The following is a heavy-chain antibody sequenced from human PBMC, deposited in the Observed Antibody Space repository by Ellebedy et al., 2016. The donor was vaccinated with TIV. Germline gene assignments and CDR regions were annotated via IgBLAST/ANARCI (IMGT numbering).Heavy chain of an antibody. Sequence: SVKVSXXASGGTFSSYAISWVRQAPGQGLEWMGGIIPIFGTANYAQKFQGRVTMTRDTSTSTVYMELSSLRSEDTAVYYCARDVYSYGETYYYGMDVWGQGTTVTVSS. D-gene: IGHD5-18*01. CDR1: GGTFSSYA. J-gene: IGHJ6*02. CDR3: ARDVYSYGETYYYGMDV. V-gene: IGHV1-69*05. CDR2: IIPIFGTA.